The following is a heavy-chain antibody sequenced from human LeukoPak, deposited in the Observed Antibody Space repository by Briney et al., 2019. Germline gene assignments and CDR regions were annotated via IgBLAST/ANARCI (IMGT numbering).Heavy chain of an antibody. CDR3: ARGSWSSSIDY. CDR2: IYYSGST. D-gene: IGHD6-6*01. J-gene: IGHJ4*02. V-gene: IGHV4-30-4*08. CDR1: GVSISSGGYY. Sequence: PSETLSLTCTVSGVSISSGGYYWSWISQHPGKGLEYIGYIYYSGSTYYNPSLKSRITISVDTSKNQFSLKLSSVTAADTAVYYCARGSWSSSIDYWGQGTLVTVSS.